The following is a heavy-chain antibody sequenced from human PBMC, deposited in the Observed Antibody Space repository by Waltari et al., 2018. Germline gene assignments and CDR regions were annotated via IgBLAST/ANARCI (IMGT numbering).Heavy chain of an antibody. V-gene: IGHV1-2*02. D-gene: IGHD3-16*02. J-gene: IGHJ3*02. Sequence: QVQLVQSGAEVKKPGASVKVSCKASGYTFTGYYMHWVRQAPGQGLEWMGWINPNSGGTNYAQKFQGRGTMTRDTAISTAYMELSRLRSDDTAVYYCARDARSPYDYIWGSYRPDAFDIWGQGTMVTVSS. CDR3: ARDARSPYDYIWGSYRPDAFDI. CDR1: GYTFTGYY. CDR2: INPNSGGT.